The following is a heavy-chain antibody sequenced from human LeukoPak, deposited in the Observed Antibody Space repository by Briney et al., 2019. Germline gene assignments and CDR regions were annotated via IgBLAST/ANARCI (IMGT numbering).Heavy chain of an antibody. V-gene: IGHV3-7*01. Sequence: GGSLRLSCAASGFTFSSYWMSWVRQAPGKGLEWVANIKQDGSEKYYVASVKGRFTISRDNAKNSLYLQMNSLRAEDTAVYYCARTPYSSSQGWFDPWGQGTLVTVSS. D-gene: IGHD6-13*01. J-gene: IGHJ5*02. CDR2: IKQDGSEK. CDR1: GFTFSSYW. CDR3: ARTPYSSSQGWFDP.